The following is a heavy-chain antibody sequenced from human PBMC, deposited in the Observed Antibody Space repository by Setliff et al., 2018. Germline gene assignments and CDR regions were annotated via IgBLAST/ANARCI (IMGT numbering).Heavy chain of an antibody. J-gene: IGHJ4*02. D-gene: IGHD5-12*01. CDR1: GYTFTSYA. CDR3: ATFRRDGYNRDY. V-gene: IGHV1-69*05. Sequence: ASVKVSCKAPGYTFTSYAISWVRQAPGQGLEWMGGIIPIFGTANYAQKFQGRVTITTDESTSTAYMELSSLRSEDTAVYYCATFRRDGYNRDYWGQGTLVTVSS. CDR2: IIPIFGTA.